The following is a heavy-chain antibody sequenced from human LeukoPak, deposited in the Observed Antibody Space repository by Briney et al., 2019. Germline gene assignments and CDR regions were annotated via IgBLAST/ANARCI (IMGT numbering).Heavy chain of an antibody. CDR2: IYPGDSDT. CDR3: ARHVAGKANKGNYYYYYMDV. J-gene: IGHJ6*03. Sequence: GESLKVSCKGSGYSFTSYWIGWVRQMPGKGLEWMGIIYPGDSDTRYSPSFQGQVTISADKSISTAYLQWSSLKASDTAMYYCARHVAGKANKGNYYYYYMDVWGKGTTVTVSS. V-gene: IGHV5-51*01. D-gene: IGHD1-26*01. CDR1: GYSFTSYW.